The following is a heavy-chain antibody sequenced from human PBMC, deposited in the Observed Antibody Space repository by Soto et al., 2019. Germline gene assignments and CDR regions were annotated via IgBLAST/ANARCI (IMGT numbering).Heavy chain of an antibody. J-gene: IGHJ6*02. CDR2: IIPIFGTA. D-gene: IGHD3-22*01. Sequence: QVQLVQSGAEVKKPGSSVKVSCKASGGTFSSYAISWVRQAPGQGLEWMGGIIPIFGTANYAQKFQGRVTITADESTSTAYMELSSLRSENTAVYYCERVIARHYYDSRKVLSGMDVWRQGTTVTVSS. CDR1: GGTFSSYA. CDR3: ERVIARHYYDSRKVLSGMDV. V-gene: IGHV1-69*01.